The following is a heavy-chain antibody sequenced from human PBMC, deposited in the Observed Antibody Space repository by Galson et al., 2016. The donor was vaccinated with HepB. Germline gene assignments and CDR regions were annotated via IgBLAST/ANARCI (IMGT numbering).Heavy chain of an antibody. CDR3: ARGDYGDYVEKAFEI. Sequence: TLSLTCSVSGYTIISGEFYWTWIRQHPGKGLEWIGYIYPTGNTLYNPSLKSRVTISMDASKNQFSLNLTSLTAADTAVHYCARGDYGDYVEKAFEIWGQGTMVTVSS. CDR1: GYTIISGEFY. J-gene: IGHJ3*02. D-gene: IGHD4-17*01. CDR2: IYPTGNT. V-gene: IGHV4-31*03.